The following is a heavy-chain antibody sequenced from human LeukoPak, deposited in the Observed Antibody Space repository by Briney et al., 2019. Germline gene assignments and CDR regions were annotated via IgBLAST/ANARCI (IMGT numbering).Heavy chain of an antibody. CDR2: IYHSGST. Sequence: PSETLSLTCAVSGGSISSSNWWSWVRQPPGKGLEWIGEIYHSGSTNYNPSLKSRVTISVDTSKNQFSLRLTSVTAADTAVYFCARGDSSRSYPDYWGQGILLTVSS. J-gene: IGHJ4*02. CDR3: ARGDSSRSYPDY. V-gene: IGHV4-4*02. CDR1: GGSISSSNW. D-gene: IGHD1-26*01.